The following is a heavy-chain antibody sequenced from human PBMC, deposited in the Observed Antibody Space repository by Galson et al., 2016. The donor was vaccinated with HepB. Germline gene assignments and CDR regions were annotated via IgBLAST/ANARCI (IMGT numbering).Heavy chain of an antibody. Sequence: SVKGRFTIPRDNSNNTVSLEMNSLRTEDTAVYYCAKDQLGRDSYYMDVWGKGTTITVSS. V-gene: IGHV3-30*02. J-gene: IGHJ6*03. CDR3: AKDQLGRDSYYMDV. D-gene: IGHD7-27*01.